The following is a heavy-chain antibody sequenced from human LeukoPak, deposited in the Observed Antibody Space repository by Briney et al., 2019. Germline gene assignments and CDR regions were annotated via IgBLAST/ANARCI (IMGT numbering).Heavy chain of an antibody. J-gene: IGHJ2*01. Sequence: GESLKISCKGFGYSFTTYWIGWVRQKTGKGLDWMGIVYPDDSDTRYSPSFQGQVITSADKSITTAYLQWTSLKASDTAMYYCARLVPVSAGGNSRLYFDLWGRGTLVTVSS. CDR3: ARLVPVSAGGNSRLYFDL. D-gene: IGHD4-23*01. V-gene: IGHV5-51*01. CDR1: GYSFTTYW. CDR2: VYPDDSDT.